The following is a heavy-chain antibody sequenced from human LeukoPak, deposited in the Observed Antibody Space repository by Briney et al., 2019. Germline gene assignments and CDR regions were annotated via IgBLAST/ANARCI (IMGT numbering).Heavy chain of an antibody. J-gene: IGHJ2*01. CDR1: GFTFTTYD. Sequence: TGGSLRLSCAASGFTFTTYDMNWFRRAPGEGVEWVSHISCSGTTIHYADSVKGRFTISRDDAKNSLYLQMNSLTAEDTAVYYCARDRVAHRGFCDLGGRGTVVSVSS. V-gene: IGHV3-48*03. CDR2: ISCSGTTI. CDR3: ARDRVAHRGFCDL. D-gene: IGHD2-15*01.